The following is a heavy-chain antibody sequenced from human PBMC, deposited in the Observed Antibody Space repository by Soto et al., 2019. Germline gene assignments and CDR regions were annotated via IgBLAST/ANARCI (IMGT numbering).Heavy chain of an antibody. CDR2: ISYDGSNK. J-gene: IGHJ4*02. Sequence: PGGSLRLSCAASGFTFSSYGMHWVRQAPGKGLEWVAVISYDGSNKYYADSVKGRFTISRDNSKNTLYLQMNSLRAEDTAVYYCAKGPAAIQGYWGQGTLVTVSS. CDR1: GFTFSSYG. V-gene: IGHV3-30*18. D-gene: IGHD2-2*02. CDR3: AKGPAAIQGY.